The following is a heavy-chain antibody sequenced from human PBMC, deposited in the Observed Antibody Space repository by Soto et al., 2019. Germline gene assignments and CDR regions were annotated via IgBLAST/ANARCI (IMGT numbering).Heavy chain of an antibody. CDR3: ARHIVLMVYASYYMDV. D-gene: IGHD2-8*01. CDR2: IYYSGST. Sequence: PSETLSLTCTVSGGSISSSSYYWGWIRQPPGKGLEWIGGIYYSGSTYYNPSLKSRVTISVDTSKNQFSLKLSSVTAADTAVYYCARHIVLMVYASYYMDVWGKGTTVTVSS. CDR1: GGSISSSSYY. V-gene: IGHV4-39*01. J-gene: IGHJ6*03.